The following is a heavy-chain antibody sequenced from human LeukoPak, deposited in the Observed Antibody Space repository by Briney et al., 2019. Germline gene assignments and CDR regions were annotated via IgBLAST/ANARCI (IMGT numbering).Heavy chain of an antibody. Sequence: SETLSLTCAVSGGSISSGGYSWSWIRQPPGKGLEWIGYIYRSGSTYYNPSLKSRVTISVDRSKSQFSLKLSSVTAADTAVYYCARLRYSSGWYLDYWGQGTLVTVSS. CDR3: ARLRYSSGWYLDY. V-gene: IGHV4-30-2*01. D-gene: IGHD6-19*01. J-gene: IGHJ4*02. CDR1: GGSISSGGYS. CDR2: IYRSGST.